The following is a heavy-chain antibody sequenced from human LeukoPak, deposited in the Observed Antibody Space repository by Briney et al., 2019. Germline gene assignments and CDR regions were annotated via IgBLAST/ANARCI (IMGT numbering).Heavy chain of an antibody. J-gene: IGHJ4*02. CDR3: ARKRERYYDSLIDY. CDR1: EFTFSNFA. D-gene: IGHD3-22*01. CDR2: ISSSGGST. V-gene: IGHV3-23*01. Sequence: PGGPLRLSCAASEFTFSNFAMSWVRQAPGKGLEWVSGISSSGGSTDYADSVKGRFTISRDNSKNTLYLQMNSLRVEDTAVYYCARKRERYYDSLIDYWGQGILVTVSS.